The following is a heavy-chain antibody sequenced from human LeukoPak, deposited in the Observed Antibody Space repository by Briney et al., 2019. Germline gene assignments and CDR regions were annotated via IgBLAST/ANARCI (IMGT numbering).Heavy chain of an antibody. V-gene: IGHV4-30-4*01. J-gene: IGHJ4*02. Sequence: SETLSLTCTVSGGSISSGDYYWSWIRQPPGKGLEWIGYTYYSGSTCYNPSLRSRVTISVDTSKNQFSLKLSSVTAADTAVYYCASLYCSGGSCKGVAYWGQGTLVTVSS. CDR1: GGSISSGDYY. CDR2: TYYSGST. CDR3: ASLYCSGGSCKGVAY. D-gene: IGHD2-15*01.